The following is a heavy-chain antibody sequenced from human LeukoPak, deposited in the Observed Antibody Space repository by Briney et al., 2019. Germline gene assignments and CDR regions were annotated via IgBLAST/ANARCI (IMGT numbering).Heavy chain of an antibody. CDR3: AKSIGSGSLLVWFDP. J-gene: IGHJ5*02. CDR2: IRGSGEST. Sequence: GGSLRLSCAASGFTFNIYAMTWVRQSPGKGLEWVSGIRGSGESTYYADSAKGRFTISRDNSKNTLFLQMNSLRAEDTAVYYCAKSIGSGSLLVWFDPWGPGTLVTVAS. CDR1: GFTFNIYA. V-gene: IGHV3-23*01. D-gene: IGHD3-10*01.